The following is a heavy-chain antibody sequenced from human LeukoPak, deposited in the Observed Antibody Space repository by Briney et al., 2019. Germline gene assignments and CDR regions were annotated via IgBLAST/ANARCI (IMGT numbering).Heavy chain of an antibody. V-gene: IGHV3-23*01. Sequence: PGGSLRLSCTGSGYTFSSDGVRWVRQAPGKGPEWISAITSGGDRTYYTDSVKGRFTISRDNSKNTLFLQMNSLRVEDTALYYCAKRNCTNGVCYPLDHWGRGTLVIVSS. D-gene: IGHD2-8*01. CDR2: ITSGGDRT. J-gene: IGHJ4*02. CDR3: AKRNCTNGVCYPLDH. CDR1: GYTFSSDG.